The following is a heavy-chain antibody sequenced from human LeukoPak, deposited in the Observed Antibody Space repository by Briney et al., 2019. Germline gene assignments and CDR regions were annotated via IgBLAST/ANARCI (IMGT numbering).Heavy chain of an antibody. J-gene: IGHJ4*02. CDR2: ISYDGSIK. CDR3: AKKIVNYFDS. CDR1: GFTFSSYG. D-gene: IGHD1-26*01. V-gene: IGHV3-30*18. Sequence: GGALRLSCAASGFTFSSYGMYWVRQAPGKGLEWVAVISYDGSIKYYAASVKGTFTISRDNSKNTLYLQMTSLRVEDTAVYYCAKKIVNYFDSWGQGTLVTVSS.